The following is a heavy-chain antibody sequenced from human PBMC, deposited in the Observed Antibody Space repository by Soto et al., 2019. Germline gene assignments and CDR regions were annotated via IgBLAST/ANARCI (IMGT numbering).Heavy chain of an antibody. D-gene: IGHD3-10*01. Sequence: ASVKVSCKASGYTFTSYGISWVRQAPGQGLEWMGWISAYNGNTNYAQKLQGRVTMTTDTSTSTAYMELRSLRSDDTAVYYCARDLAELLWFGGPAFDIWGQGTMVTVSS. V-gene: IGHV1-18*01. CDR2: ISAYNGNT. CDR3: ARDLAELLWFGGPAFDI. J-gene: IGHJ3*02. CDR1: GYTFTSYG.